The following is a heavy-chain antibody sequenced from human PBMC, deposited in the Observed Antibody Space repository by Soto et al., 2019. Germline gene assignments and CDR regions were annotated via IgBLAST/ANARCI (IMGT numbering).Heavy chain of an antibody. CDR3: VEIPGRAYNAWFDP. CDR1: GFSLTTSGVG. V-gene: IGHV2-5*02. D-gene: IGHD3-16*01. Sequence: QITLKESGPARVKPTQTLTLTCTFSGFSLTTSGVGVGWIRQPPGKALEWLAVIYWDDDKRYSPSLQTRLTITKDTSKNEVVLTMINMDPVDTATYSCVEIPGRAYNAWFDPCGPGTFVTVAS. CDR2: IYWDDDK. J-gene: IGHJ5*02.